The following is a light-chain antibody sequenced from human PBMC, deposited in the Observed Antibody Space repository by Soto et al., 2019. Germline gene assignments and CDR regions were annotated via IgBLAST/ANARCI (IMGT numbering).Light chain of an antibody. CDR3: QKYNGAFWT. CDR1: QSISNW. CDR2: AAS. J-gene: IGKJ1*01. Sequence: DIQMTQSPSPLSASVGDRVTITCRASQSISNWLAWYQQKPGKAPKLLIYAASSLQSGVPSRFSGSGSGTDFTLTISSLQPEDVATYYCQKYNGAFWTFGQGTKVDIK. V-gene: IGKV1-27*01.